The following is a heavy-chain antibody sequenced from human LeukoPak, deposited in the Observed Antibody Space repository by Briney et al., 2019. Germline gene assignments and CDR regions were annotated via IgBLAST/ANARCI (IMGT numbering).Heavy chain of an antibody. D-gene: IGHD3-22*01. CDR3: ARDLYYCDSSGYFTYFQH. J-gene: IGHJ1*01. CDR2: IYHSGST. CDR1: GYSISSGYY. Sequence: SETLSLTCAVSGYSISSGYYWGWIWQPPGKGLEWIGSIYHSGSTYYNPSLKSRVTISVDTSKNQFSLKLSSVTAADTAVYYCARDLYYCDSSGYFTYFQHWGQGTLVTVSS. V-gene: IGHV4-38-2*02.